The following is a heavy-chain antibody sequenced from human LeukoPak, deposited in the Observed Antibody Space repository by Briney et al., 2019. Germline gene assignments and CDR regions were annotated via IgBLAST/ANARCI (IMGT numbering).Heavy chain of an antibody. CDR3: ARECSGGSCYGAFDI. V-gene: IGHV4-30-4*01. CDR2: IYDSGST. J-gene: IGHJ3*02. Sequence: SETLSLTCTVSGASIRSGDYYWSWIRQPPGKGLEWIGYIYDSGSTYYNPSLKNRITISVDTSENRFSLKLSSVTATDTAVYYCARECSGGSCYGAFDIWGQGTMVTVSS. D-gene: IGHD2-15*01. CDR1: GASIRSGDYY.